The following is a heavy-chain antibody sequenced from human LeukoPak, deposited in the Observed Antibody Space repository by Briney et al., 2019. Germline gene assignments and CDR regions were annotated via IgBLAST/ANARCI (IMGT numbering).Heavy chain of an antibody. CDR2: IYYSGST. D-gene: IGHD6-13*01. CDR3: ARLGYSSSRYYFDY. CDR1: GGSISSYY. V-gene: IGHV4-59*01. Sequence: SETLSLTCTVSGGSISSYYWSWVRQPPGKGLEWIGYIYYSGSTNYTPSLKSRVTISVDTSKNQFSLKLSSVTAADTAVYYCARLGYSSSRYYFDYWGQGTLVTVSS. J-gene: IGHJ4*02.